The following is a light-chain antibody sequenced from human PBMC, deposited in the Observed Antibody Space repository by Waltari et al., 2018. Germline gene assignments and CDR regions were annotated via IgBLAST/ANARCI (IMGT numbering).Light chain of an antibody. J-gene: IGKJ3*01. CDR3: QQRLGT. Sequence: EIVLTQSPATLSLSPGERATLSCRASQSVSSYLAWYQQKRGQPPRLHSYDASNRATDIPARCSGSGSGTDFTLTISSLEPEDFAVYYCQQRLGTFGPGTKVEI. CDR1: QSVSSY. V-gene: IGKV3-11*01. CDR2: DAS.